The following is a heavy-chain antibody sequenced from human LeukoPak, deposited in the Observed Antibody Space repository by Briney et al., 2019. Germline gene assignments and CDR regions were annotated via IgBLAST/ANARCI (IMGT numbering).Heavy chain of an antibody. Sequence: LGESLKISCQGSGYSFTNYWIGWVRQMPGKGLEWMGIIYPGDSDTKYNPSFQGQVTNSADKSISTAYLQWSSLKASDTAMYYCARPGILGATTYFDYWGQGTLVTVSS. D-gene: IGHD1-26*01. CDR3: ARPGILGATTYFDY. V-gene: IGHV5-51*01. J-gene: IGHJ4*02. CDR2: IYPGDSDT. CDR1: GYSFTNYW.